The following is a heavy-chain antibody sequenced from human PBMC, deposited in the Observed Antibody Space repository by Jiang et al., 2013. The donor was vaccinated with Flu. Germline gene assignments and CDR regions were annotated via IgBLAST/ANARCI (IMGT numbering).Heavy chain of an antibody. J-gene: IGHJ5*02. CDR2: INAGNGNT. D-gene: IGHD3-22*01. CDR3: ARGLGYYDSSAYSLNWFDP. CDR1: GYTFITYS. Sequence: GAEVKKPGASVKVSCKASGYTFITYSMHWLRQAPGQRLEWMGWINAGNGNTKYSQKFQGRVTITRDTSASTAYMELSSLRSEDTAVYYCARGLGYYDSSAYSLNWFDPWGQGNPG. V-gene: IGHV1-3*01.